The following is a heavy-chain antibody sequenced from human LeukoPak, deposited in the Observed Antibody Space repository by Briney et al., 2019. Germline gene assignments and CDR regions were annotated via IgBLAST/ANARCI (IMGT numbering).Heavy chain of an antibody. V-gene: IGHV3-7*03. CDR2: IKQDGSER. Sequence: GGSLRLSRAASGVTLSSYAMSWARQAPGKGLEWVANIKQDGSERYYVDSVKGRFTISRDNAKNSLYLQMNSLRVEDTAVYYCGRSMDVWGQGTTVTVSS. CDR1: GVTLSSYA. J-gene: IGHJ6*02. CDR3: GRSMDV.